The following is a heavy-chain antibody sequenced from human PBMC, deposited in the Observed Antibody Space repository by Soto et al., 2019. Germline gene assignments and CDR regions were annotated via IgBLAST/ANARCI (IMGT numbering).Heavy chain of an antibody. Sequence: QVQLQESGPGLVKPSGTLSLTCAVSSGSISSSNWWSWVRQPPGKGLEWIGEIYHSGSTNYNPSLKSRVTISVDKSKNQFSLKLCSVTAADTAVYYCASFHDYGDYVDAFDIWGQGTMVTVSS. CDR2: IYHSGST. J-gene: IGHJ3*02. CDR3: ASFHDYGDYVDAFDI. CDR1: SGSISSSNW. V-gene: IGHV4-4*02. D-gene: IGHD4-17*01.